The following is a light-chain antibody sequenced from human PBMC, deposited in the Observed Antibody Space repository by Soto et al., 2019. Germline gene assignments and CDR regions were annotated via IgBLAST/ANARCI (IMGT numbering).Light chain of an antibody. CDR3: QKYNSAPLT. CDR1: ESVSSSY. J-gene: IGKJ4*01. Sequence: EIVLTQSPGTLSLSPGERSTLSCRASESVSSSYLAWYQQKPGQAPRLLIYGASNRATGIPDRFSGSGSGTDFTLTISSLQPEDVATYYCQKYNSAPLTFGGGTKVDIK. V-gene: IGKV3-20*01. CDR2: GAS.